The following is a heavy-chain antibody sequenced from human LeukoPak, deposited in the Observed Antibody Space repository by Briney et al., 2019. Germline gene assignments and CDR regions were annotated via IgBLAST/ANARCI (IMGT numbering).Heavy chain of an antibody. CDR1: GFTFSRYW. V-gene: IGHV3-7*04. Sequence: GGSLRLPCAASGFTFSRYWMSWVRQAPGKGLEWVANINQDGSEDFYVDSVTGRFTMSRDNDKNSLYLQMNSLRAEDTAVYYCARIDLGGAYNWFDPWGQGTLVIVSS. CDR3: ARIDLGGAYNWFDP. CDR2: INQDGSED. D-gene: IGHD1-26*01. J-gene: IGHJ5*02.